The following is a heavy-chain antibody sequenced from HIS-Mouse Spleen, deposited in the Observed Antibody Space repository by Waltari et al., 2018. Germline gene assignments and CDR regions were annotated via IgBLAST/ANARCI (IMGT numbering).Heavy chain of an antibody. J-gene: IGHJ2*01. CDR1: GGSISSSSYH. D-gene: IGHD6-13*01. CDR3: AREIPYSSSWYDWYFDL. V-gene: IGHV4-39*07. Sequence: QLQLQESGPGLVKPSETLSLTCTVSGGSISSSSYHWGWIRQPQGKGLEWIGSIYYRVSTYYNPSLKSRVTISVDTSKNQFSLKLSSVTAADTAVYYCAREIPYSSSWYDWYFDLWGRGTLVTVSS. CDR2: IYYRVST.